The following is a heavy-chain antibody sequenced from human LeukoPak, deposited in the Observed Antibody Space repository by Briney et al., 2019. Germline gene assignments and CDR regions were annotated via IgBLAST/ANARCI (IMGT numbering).Heavy chain of an antibody. CDR2: INHSGST. Sequence: PSETLSLTCAVYGGSFSGYYWSWIRQPPGKGLEWIGEINHSGSTNYNPSLKSRVTISVDTSKNQFSLKLSSVTAADTAVYYCARGRDFWGGYYTGYYYYYMDVWGKGTTVTVSS. CDR1: GGSFSGYY. D-gene: IGHD3-3*01. CDR3: ARGRDFWGGYYTGYYYYYMDV. V-gene: IGHV4-34*01. J-gene: IGHJ6*03.